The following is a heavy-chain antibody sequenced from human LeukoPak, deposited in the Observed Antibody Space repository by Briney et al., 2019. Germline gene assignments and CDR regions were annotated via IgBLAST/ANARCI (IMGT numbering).Heavy chain of an antibody. CDR3: ARVEYYYDSSGYYVAAFDI. Sequence: PSETLSLTCAVYGGSFSGYYWSWIRQPPGKGLEWIGEINQSGSTNYNPSLKSRVTISVDTSKNQFSLKLSSVTAADTAVYYCARVEYYYDSSGYYVAAFDIWGQGTMVTVSS. J-gene: IGHJ3*02. V-gene: IGHV4-34*01. D-gene: IGHD3-22*01. CDR2: INQSGST. CDR1: GGSFSGYY.